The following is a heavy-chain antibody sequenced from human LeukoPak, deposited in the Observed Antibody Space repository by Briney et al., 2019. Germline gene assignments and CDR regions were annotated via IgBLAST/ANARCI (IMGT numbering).Heavy chain of an antibody. CDR1: GDSVNTKSYY. J-gene: IGHJ4*02. CDR3: ARHSYGTFDY. V-gene: IGHV4-39*01. Sequence: SETLSLTCTVSGDSVNTKSYYWGWIRQPPGKGLEWIGSIYYSGNTYYNPSLKSRVTLSIDTSKNQFSLRLSSVTAADTAVYYCARHSYGTFDYWGQGTLVTVSS. D-gene: IGHD5-18*01. CDR2: IYYSGNT.